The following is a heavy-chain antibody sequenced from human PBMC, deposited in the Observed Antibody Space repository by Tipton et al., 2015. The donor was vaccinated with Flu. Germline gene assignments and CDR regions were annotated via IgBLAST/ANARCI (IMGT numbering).Heavy chain of an antibody. CDR2: ISSGGTEI. J-gene: IGHJ4*02. V-gene: IGHV3-11*04. CDR1: GFSFSDYY. D-gene: IGHD1-26*01. CDR3: ATNWHPAPFIDGYFDS. Sequence: SLRLSCAASGFSFSDYYMSWIRQAPGKGPEWISYISSGGTEIYYADSVKGRFTVSRDNAKNSLYLQMNSLRADDSGVYYCATNWHPAPFIDGYFDSWGQGPLVTVSS.